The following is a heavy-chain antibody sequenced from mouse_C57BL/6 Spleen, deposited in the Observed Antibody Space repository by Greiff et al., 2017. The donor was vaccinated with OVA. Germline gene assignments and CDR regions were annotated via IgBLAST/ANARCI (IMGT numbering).Heavy chain of an antibody. J-gene: IGHJ3*01. CDR1: GYSITSGYY. CDR2: ISYDGSN. V-gene: IGHV3-6*01. D-gene: IGHD1-1*02. CDR3: ARGGLKGGFAY. Sequence: EVKLMESGPGLVKPSQSLSLTCSVTGYSITSGYYWNWIRQFPGNKLEWMGYISYDGSNNYNPSLKNRISITRDTSKNQFFLKLNSVTTEDTATYYCARGGLKGGFAYWGQGTLVTVSA.